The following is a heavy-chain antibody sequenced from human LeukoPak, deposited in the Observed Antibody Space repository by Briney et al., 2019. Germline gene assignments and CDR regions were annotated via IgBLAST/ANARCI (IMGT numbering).Heavy chain of an antibody. J-gene: IGHJ4*02. CDR1: GYTFTGYY. V-gene: IGHV1-2*02. D-gene: IGHD5-12*01. CDR3: ARDGYSGYDSIQLWFCLDY. Sequence: ALVKVSCKASGYTFTGYYMHWVRQAPGQGLEWMGWINPNSGGTNYAQKFQGRVTMTRDTSISTAYMELSRLRSDDTAVYYCARDGYSGYDSIQLWFCLDYWGQGTLVTVSS. CDR2: INPNSGGT.